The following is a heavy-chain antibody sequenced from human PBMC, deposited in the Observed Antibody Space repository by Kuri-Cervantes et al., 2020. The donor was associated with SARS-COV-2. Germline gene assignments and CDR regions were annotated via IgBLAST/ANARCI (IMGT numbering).Heavy chain of an antibody. CDR3: ARATSTQKYSGSYLLGWFDP. CDR2: IYHSGST. CDR1: GGSISSSSYY. Sequence: GSLRLSCTVSGGSISSSSYYWGWIRQPPGKGLEWIGSIYHSGSTYYNPSLKSRVTISVDTSKNQFSLKLSSVTAADTAVYYCARATSTQKYSGSYLLGWFDPWGQGTLVTVSS. J-gene: IGHJ5*02. D-gene: IGHD1-26*01. V-gene: IGHV4-39*01.